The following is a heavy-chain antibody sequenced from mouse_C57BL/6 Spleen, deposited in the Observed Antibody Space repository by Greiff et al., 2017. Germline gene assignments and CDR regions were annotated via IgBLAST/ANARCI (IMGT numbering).Heavy chain of an antibody. Sequence: QVQLQQPGAELVKPGASVKLSCKASGYTFTSYWMHWVKQRPGQGLEWIGMIHPTSGSTNYNEKFKSKATLTVDKSSSTAYMQLSSLTSEDSAVYYCARSITTVVATDYSMDYWGQGTSVTVSS. J-gene: IGHJ4*01. CDR3: ARSITTVVATDYSMDY. D-gene: IGHD1-1*01. CDR2: IHPTSGST. V-gene: IGHV1-64*01. CDR1: GYTFTSYW.